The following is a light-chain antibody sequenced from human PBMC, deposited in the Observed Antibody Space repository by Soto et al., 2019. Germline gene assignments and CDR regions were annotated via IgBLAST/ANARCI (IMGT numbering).Light chain of an antibody. V-gene: IGLV2-23*02. CDR1: ISDVGSYNL. CDR3: FSYAGSSTFVV. J-gene: IGLJ2*01. CDR2: DVS. Sequence: QSALTQPASVSGSPGQSITISCTGTISDVGSYNLVSWYQQHPGKAPKLMIYDVSKRPSGVSNRFSGSKSGNTASLTISGLQAEDEADYYCFSYAGSSTFVVFGGGTQLTVL.